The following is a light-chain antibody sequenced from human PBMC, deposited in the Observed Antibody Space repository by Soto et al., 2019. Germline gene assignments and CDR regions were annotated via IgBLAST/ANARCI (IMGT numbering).Light chain of an antibody. Sequence: DIQMTQSPSSLSASLGDRVTITCRASQGIGVYLAWFQQKPGNVPRLLIYAAPTLQSGVPSRFSGSGSGTDFTLTISSLQPEDVATYYCQKYNSAPLTFGGGTKVEIK. V-gene: IGKV1-27*01. CDR3: QKYNSAPLT. CDR1: QGIGVY. J-gene: IGKJ4*01. CDR2: AAP.